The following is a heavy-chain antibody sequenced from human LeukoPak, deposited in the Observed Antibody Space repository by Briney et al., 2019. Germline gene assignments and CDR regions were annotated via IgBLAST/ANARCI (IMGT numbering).Heavy chain of an antibody. CDR3: ARDIAAAGYFDY. J-gene: IGHJ4*02. CDR2: IYSGGST. D-gene: IGHD6-13*01. V-gene: IGHV3-53*01. CDR1: GFTVSSNY. Sequence: GGSLRLSCAASGFTVSSNYMSWVRQAPGKGLEWVSVIYSGGSTYYADSVKGRFTISRDNSKNTLYLQTNSLRAEDTAVYYCARDIAAAGYFDYWGQGTLVTVSS.